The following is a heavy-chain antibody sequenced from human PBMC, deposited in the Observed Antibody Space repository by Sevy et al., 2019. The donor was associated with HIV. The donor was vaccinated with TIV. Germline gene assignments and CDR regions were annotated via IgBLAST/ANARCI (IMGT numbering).Heavy chain of an antibody. CDR3: TTATWSQEDYYNS. V-gene: IGHV3-15*01. CDR1: GFTFSNAW. CDR2: IKGKIYHGTI. D-gene: IGHD3-10*01. Sequence: GGSLRLSCAASGFTFSNAWMSWVRQAPGKGLEWVGRIKGKIYHGTIDYAAPVKGRFSISRDDSKHTLYLQMNSLKTEDTAVYYCTTATWSQEDYYNSWGQGTLVTVSS. J-gene: IGHJ5*02.